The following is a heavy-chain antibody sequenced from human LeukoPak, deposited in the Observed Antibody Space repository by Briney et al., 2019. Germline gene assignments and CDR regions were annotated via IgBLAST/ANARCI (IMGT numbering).Heavy chain of an antibody. Sequence: PSQTLSLTRTLSGGSISGISYYSAWIRHPPGKGLEWIGSIYYSGSTSYNPSLKSRVTMSVDSSENKFSLKVTDVTAADTAVYYCARNISMILEPARRIGYNWFDPWGKGTLGTVSS. V-gene: IGHV4-39*01. J-gene: IGHJ5*02. CDR3: ARNISMILEPARRIGYNWFDP. CDR2: IYYSGST. CDR1: GGSISGISYY. D-gene: IGHD3-22*01.